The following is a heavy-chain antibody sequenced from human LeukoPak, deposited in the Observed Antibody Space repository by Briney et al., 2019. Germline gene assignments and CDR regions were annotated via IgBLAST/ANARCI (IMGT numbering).Heavy chain of an antibody. V-gene: IGHV4-34*01. CDR3: AREEMATILH. Sequence: SETLSLTCAVYGGSFSGYYWSWIRQPPGKGLEWIGEINHSGSTNYNPSLKSRVTISVDTSKNQFSLKLSSVTAADTAVYYCAREEMATILHWGQGTLVTVSS. D-gene: IGHD5-24*01. CDR1: GGSFSGYY. J-gene: IGHJ4*02. CDR2: INHSGST.